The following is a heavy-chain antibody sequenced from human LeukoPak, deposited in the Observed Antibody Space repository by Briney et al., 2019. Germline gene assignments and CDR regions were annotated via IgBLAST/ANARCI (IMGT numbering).Heavy chain of an antibody. J-gene: IGHJ4*02. CDR3: ARVGAFSGSYTDY. V-gene: IGHV3-30-3*01. CDR2: ISYDGSNK. Sequence: QPGRSLRLSCAASGFTFSSYAMHWVRQAPGKGLGWVAVISYDGSNKYYADSVKGRFTISRDNAKNSLYLQMNSLRAEDTAVYYCARVGAFSGSYTDYWGQGTLVTVSS. D-gene: IGHD3-10*01. CDR1: GFTFSSYA.